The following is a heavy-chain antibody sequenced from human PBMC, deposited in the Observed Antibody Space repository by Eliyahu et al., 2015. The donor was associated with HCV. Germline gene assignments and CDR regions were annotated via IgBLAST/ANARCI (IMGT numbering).Heavy chain of an antibody. J-gene: IGHJ5*02. V-gene: IGHV3-30*18. CDR1: GFTFSSYG. D-gene: IGHD4-11*01. CDR2: ISYDGSNK. CDR3: AKIHDYSNP. Sequence: QVQLVESGGGVVQPGRSLRLSCAASGFTFSSYGMHWVRQAPGKGLEWVAVISYDGSNKYYADSVKGRFTISRDNSKNTLYLQMNSLRAEDTAVYYCAKIHDYSNPWGQGTLVTVSS.